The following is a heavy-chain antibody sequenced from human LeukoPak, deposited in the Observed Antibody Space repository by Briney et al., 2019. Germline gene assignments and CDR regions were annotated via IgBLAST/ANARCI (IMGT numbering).Heavy chain of an antibody. D-gene: IGHD2-15*01. J-gene: IGHJ5*02. V-gene: IGHV3-33*01. CDR1: EFTFSNYG. Sequence: PGGSLRLSCAAPEFTFSNYGMPWVRQAPGKGLEWVGLIWYDGSNKYYADSGKGRFTISRDNSKNTLYLQMNSLRVEDTAVYYCWRDLNKLTHRLLYNWSDTWGQGTLVIVSS. CDR3: WRDLNKLTHRLLYNWSDT. CDR2: IWYDGSNK.